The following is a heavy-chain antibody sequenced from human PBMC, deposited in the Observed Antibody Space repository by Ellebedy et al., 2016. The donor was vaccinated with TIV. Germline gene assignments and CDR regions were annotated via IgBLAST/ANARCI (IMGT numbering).Heavy chain of an antibody. V-gene: IGHV1-18*01. J-gene: IGHJ4*02. CDR2: ISAYNGNT. CDR1: GYTFISYD. D-gene: IGHD5-18*01. Sequence: ASVKVSCXASGYTFISYDIHWVRQAIGQGLEWMGWISAYNGNTNYAQKLQGRVTMTTDTSTSTAYMELRSLRSDDTAVYYCARALDTAMVTEYWGQGTLVTVSS. CDR3: ARALDTAMVTEY.